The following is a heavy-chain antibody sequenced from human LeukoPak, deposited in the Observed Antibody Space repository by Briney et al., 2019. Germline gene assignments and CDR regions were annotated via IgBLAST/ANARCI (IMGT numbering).Heavy chain of an antibody. D-gene: IGHD3-16*02. CDR1: GFTFGDYA. CDR3: TRPRGDMITFGGVIDDDY. J-gene: IGHJ4*02. V-gene: IGHV3-49*04. CDR2: IRSKAYGGTT. Sequence: GGSLRLSCTASGFTFGDYAMSWVRQAPGKGLEWVGFIRSKAYGGTTEYAASVKGRFTISRDDSKSIAYLQMNSLKTEDTAVYYCTRPRGDMITFGGVIDDDYWGQGTLVTVSS.